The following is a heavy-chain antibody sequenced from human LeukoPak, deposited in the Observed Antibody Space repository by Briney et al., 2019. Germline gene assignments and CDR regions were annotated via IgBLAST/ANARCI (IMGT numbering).Heavy chain of an antibody. CDR3: ARDDRLFYNWFDP. V-gene: IGHV1-18*01. CDR2: ISAYNGNT. D-gene: IGHD3-22*01. Sequence: GASVKVSCKASGYTFTSYGISWVRQAPGQGLEWMGWISAYNGNTNYAQKFQGRVTMTRDTSTSTVYMELSSLRSEDTAVYYCARDDRLFYNWFDPWGQGTLVTVSS. CDR1: GYTFTSYG. J-gene: IGHJ5*02.